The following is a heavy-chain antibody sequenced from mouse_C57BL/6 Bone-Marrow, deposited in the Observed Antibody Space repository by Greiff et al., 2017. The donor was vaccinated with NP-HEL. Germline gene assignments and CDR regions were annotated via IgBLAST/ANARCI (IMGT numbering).Heavy chain of an antibody. CDR1: GYAFSSSW. J-gene: IGHJ3*01. Sequence: VQGVESGPELVKPGASVKISCKASGYAFSSSWMNWVKQRPGKGLEWIGRIYPGDGDTNYNGKFKGTATLTADKSSSTAYMQRSSLTSEDSSVYFCARRGLAYWGQGTLVTVSA. CDR2: IYPGDGDT. CDR3: ARRGLAY. V-gene: IGHV1-82*01.